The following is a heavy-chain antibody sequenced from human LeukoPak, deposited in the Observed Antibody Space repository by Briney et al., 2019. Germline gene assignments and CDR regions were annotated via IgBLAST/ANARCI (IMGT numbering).Heavy chain of an antibody. V-gene: IGHV3-33*01. J-gene: IGHJ4*02. Sequence: GGSLRLSCAASGFTFSNYGMHWVRQAPGKGLEWVAVIWYDGSNKYYADSVKGRFTISRDNSKNTLSLQMNSLRAEDTAVYYCARAINSWNDEDGGYDYWGQGTLVTVSS. D-gene: IGHD1-20*01. CDR3: ARAINSWNDEDGGYDY. CDR1: GFTFSNYG. CDR2: IWYDGSNK.